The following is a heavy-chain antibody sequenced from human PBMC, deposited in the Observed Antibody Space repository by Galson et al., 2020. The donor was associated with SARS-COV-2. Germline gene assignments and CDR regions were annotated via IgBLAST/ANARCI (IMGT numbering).Heavy chain of an antibody. J-gene: IGHJ4*02. Sequence: TGGSLRLCCAASGFTFSDHYMDWVRQAPGKGLEWVGRSRNRANSYTTEYAASVKGRFTISRDDSKNSLYLQMDSLKTEDTAVYYCVRGRNSPSEVFDYWGQGTLVTVSS. CDR1: GFTFSDHY. CDR3: VRGRNSPSEVFDY. V-gene: IGHV3-72*01. CDR2: SRNRANSYTT.